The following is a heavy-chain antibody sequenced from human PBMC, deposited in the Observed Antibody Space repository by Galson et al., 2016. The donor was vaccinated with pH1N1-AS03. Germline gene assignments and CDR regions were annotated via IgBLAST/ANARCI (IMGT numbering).Heavy chain of an antibody. Sequence: SLRLSCAASGSALTSYWNHWVRQAPGKGLVWVARINSDGTSTTYADAVKGRFTISRDHSRNTLYMQMNSLRVEDTAEYYCAAGHYVAASCDNWGQGTLVTVSS. D-gene: IGHD3-16*01. J-gene: IGHJ4*02. CDR2: INSDGTST. V-gene: IGHV3-74*03. CDR3: AAGHYVAASCDN. CDR1: GSALTSYW.